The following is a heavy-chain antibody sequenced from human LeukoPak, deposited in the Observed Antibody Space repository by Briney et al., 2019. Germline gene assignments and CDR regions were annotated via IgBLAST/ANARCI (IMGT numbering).Heavy chain of an antibody. CDR3: ARVVGTYTPFDY. V-gene: IGHV3-21*01. CDR1: GFTFSSYI. D-gene: IGHD4-23*01. Sequence: GGSLRLSCAASGFTFSSYIMNWVRQAPGKGLEWVSSISSSSSYIYYADSVKGRFTISRDNAKNSLYLQMNSLRAEDTAVYYCARVVGTYTPFDYWGQGTLVSVSS. J-gene: IGHJ4*02. CDR2: ISSSSSYI.